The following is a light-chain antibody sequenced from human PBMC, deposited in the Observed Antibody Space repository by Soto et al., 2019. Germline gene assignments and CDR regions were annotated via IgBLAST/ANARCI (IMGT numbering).Light chain of an antibody. J-gene: IGKJ3*01. CDR3: QQRRNWPPGVT. CDR2: DAS. CDR1: QSVSSY. V-gene: IGKV3-11*01. Sequence: EMVLTQSPATLSLSPGERATLSCTASQSVSSYLAWYQQKPSQAPRLLIYDASNSSTGIPARFSGSGSGTDFTLTISSLEPEDFAVYYCQQRRNWPPGVTFGPGTKVDIK.